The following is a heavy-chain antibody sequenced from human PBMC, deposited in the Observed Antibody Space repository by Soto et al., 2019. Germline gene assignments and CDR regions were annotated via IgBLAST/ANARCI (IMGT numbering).Heavy chain of an antibody. V-gene: IGHV4-34*01. D-gene: IGHD3-3*01. CDR1: GGSFSGYY. CDR3: ARVRRRITIFGVAQNWFDP. CDR2: INHSGST. Sequence: PETLSLTCAVYGGSFSGYYWSWIRQPPGKGLEWIGEINHSGSTNYNPSLKSRVTISVDTSKNQFSLKLSSVTAADTAVYYCARVRRRITIFGVAQNWFDPWGQGTLVTVSS. J-gene: IGHJ5*02.